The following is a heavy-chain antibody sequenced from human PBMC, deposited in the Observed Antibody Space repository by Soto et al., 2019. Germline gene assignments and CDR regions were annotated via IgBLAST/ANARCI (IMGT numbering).Heavy chain of an antibody. CDR2: IIPFLGTT. CDR1: GGTFSSYG. V-gene: IGHV1-69*10. Sequence: SVKVPCKASGGTFSSYGISWVRQAPGQGLEWMGRIIPFLGTTNYAQNFQDRLTVTADTSTNTAFMELSSLRSDDTAVYYCAREGYTSSSIHSFLDSWGQGTLVTVSS. D-gene: IGHD6-6*01. J-gene: IGHJ4*02. CDR3: AREGYTSSSIHSFLDS.